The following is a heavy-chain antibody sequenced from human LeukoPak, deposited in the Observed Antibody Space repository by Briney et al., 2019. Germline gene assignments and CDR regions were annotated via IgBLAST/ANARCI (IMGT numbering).Heavy chain of an antibody. CDR3: ARCRGSGLTGFPNWFDP. Sequence: ASVKVSCKASGYTFTGYYMHWVRQAPGQGLEWMGWINSNSGGTNYAQKFQGRVTMTRDTSISTAYMELSRLRSDHTAVYYCARCRGSGLTGFPNWFDPWGQGTLVTVSS. V-gene: IGHV1-2*02. CDR2: INSNSGGT. J-gene: IGHJ5*02. CDR1: GYTFTGYY. D-gene: IGHD3-10*01.